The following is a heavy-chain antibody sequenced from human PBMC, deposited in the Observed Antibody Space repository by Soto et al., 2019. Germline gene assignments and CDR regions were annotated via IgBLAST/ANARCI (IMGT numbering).Heavy chain of an antibody. D-gene: IGHD3-10*01. Sequence: SETLSLTCAVYGGSFSGYYWSWIRQPPGKGLDWIGEINHSGSINYNPSLKSRVSISVGTSNNQFSLKLSSVTAADTAVYYCARGRGDGYNQHWYFDLWGRGTLVTVSS. CDR1: GGSFSGYY. CDR2: INHSGSI. CDR3: ARGRGDGYNQHWYFDL. J-gene: IGHJ2*01. V-gene: IGHV4-34*01.